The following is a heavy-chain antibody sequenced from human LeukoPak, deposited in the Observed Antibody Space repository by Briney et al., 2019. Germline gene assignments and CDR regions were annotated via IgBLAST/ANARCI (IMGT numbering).Heavy chain of an antibody. Sequence: SGGSLRLSCAASGFTFSSYAMSWVRQAPGKGLEWVSYISSGATTIYYPDSVKGRFTISRDNAKNSLYLQMNSLRAEDTAVYYCARDCSGGSCYSSGGYYFDYWGQGTLVTVSS. CDR2: ISSGATTI. J-gene: IGHJ4*02. CDR3: ARDCSGGSCYSSGGYYFDY. D-gene: IGHD2-15*01. V-gene: IGHV3-48*04. CDR1: GFTFSSYA.